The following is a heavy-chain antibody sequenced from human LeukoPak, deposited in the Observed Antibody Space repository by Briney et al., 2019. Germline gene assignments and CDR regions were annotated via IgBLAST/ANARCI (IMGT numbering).Heavy chain of an antibody. D-gene: IGHD2-15*01. CDR3: AIDLRLTWV. Sequence: PGGSLRLSCAASGFTFSDYYMSWIRQAPGKGLERVSYISTTSSFTNYADSVKGRFTIAIDNAKNSLYLQMNSRRAEDTAVYYWAIDLRLTWVGGQGTLVTVSS. J-gene: IGHJ4*02. CDR1: GFTFSDYY. V-gene: IGHV3-11*05. CDR2: ISTTSSFT.